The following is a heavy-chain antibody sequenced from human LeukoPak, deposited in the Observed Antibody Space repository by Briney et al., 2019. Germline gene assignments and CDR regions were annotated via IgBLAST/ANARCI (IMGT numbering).Heavy chain of an antibody. CDR2: IYCSGST. CDR3: ARHRGDDYSNYLYYYYGMDV. D-gene: IGHD4-11*01. J-gene: IGHJ6*02. CDR1: GGSISSSSYY. Sequence: PSETLSLTCTVSGGSISSSSYYWGWIRQPPGKGLEWIGSIYCSGSTYYNPSLKSRVTISVDTSKNQFSLKLSSVTAADTAVYCCARHRGDDYSNYLYYYYGMDVWGQGTTVTVSS. V-gene: IGHV4-39*01.